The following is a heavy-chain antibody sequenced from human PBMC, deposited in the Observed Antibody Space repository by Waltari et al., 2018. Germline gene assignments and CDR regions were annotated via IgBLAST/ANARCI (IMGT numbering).Heavy chain of an antibody. Sequence: QVQLVESGGGVVQPGRSLRLSCAASGFTFSSYGMHWVRQAPGKGLEWVAVIWYDGSNKYYADSVKGRFTISRDNSKNTLYLQMNSLRAEDTAVYYCARDKGWYDSKDVFDYWGQGTLVTVSS. V-gene: IGHV3-33*01. D-gene: IGHD6-19*01. CDR1: GFTFSSYG. J-gene: IGHJ4*02. CDR2: IWYDGSNK. CDR3: ARDKGWYDSKDVFDY.